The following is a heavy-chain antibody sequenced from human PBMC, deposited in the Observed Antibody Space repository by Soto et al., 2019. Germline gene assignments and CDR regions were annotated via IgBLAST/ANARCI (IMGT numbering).Heavy chain of an antibody. V-gene: IGHV1-8*01. CDR2: MNPNTGNS. CDR1: GYTFTSYD. CDR3: ARRAETNGWNGFGADKYYFDF. D-gene: IGHD1-1*01. Sequence: ASVEVSCKASGYTFTSYDIYWVRQATGQGLEWMGWMNPNTGNSGYAQKFQGRVTMTSDTSISTAHMELSSLRSEDTAVYYCARRAETNGWNGFGADKYYFDFWGQGTLVTVSS. J-gene: IGHJ4*02.